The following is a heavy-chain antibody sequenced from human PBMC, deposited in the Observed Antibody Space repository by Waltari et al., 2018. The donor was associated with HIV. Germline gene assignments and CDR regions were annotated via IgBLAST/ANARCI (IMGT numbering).Heavy chain of an antibody. CDR3: ARDSRGSTWSLNWFDP. D-gene: IGHD6-6*01. CDR2: ISSSGNFK. CDR1: GFIFNTSS. Sequence: EVQLVESGGGPVKPGESLRLSCVTSGFIFNTSSLTWGRQAPGKGPEWVSSISSSGNFKHYADSVKGRFIISRDNAENSLYLQMNGLRAEDTAIYYCARDSRGSTWSLNWFDPWGQGTLVTVSS. J-gene: IGHJ5*02. V-gene: IGHV3-21*02.